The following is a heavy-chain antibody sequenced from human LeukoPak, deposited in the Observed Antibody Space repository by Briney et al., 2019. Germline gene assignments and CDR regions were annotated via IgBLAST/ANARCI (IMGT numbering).Heavy chain of an antibody. CDR3: ARAKSPPTYGQWLVGYYYYYMDV. J-gene: IGHJ6*03. CDR2: IYSGGST. Sequence: PGGSLRLSCAASELTVTSNYMSWVRQAPGKGLEWVSVIYSGGSTYYADSVKGRFTISRDNSKNTLYLQMNSLRAEDTAVYYCARAKSPPTYGQWLVGYYYYYMDVWGKGTTVTISS. CDR1: ELTVTSNY. V-gene: IGHV3-53*01. D-gene: IGHD6-19*01.